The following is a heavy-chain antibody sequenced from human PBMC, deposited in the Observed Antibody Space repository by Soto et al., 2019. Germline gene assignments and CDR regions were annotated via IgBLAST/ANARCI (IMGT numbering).Heavy chain of an antibody. D-gene: IGHD3-3*01. CDR3: ARDLGFWSGYVPSHAFDI. CDR1: GFTFSSYW. Sequence: GGSLRLSCAASGFTFSSYWMSWVRQAPGKGLEWVANIKQDGSEKYYVDSVKGRFTISRDNAKNSLYLQMNSLRAEDTAVYYCARDLGFWSGYVPSHAFDIWGQGTMVTVSS. J-gene: IGHJ3*02. CDR2: IKQDGSEK. V-gene: IGHV3-7*05.